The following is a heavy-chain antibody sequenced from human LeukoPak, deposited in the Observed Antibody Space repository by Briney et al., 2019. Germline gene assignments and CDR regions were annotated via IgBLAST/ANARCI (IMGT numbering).Heavy chain of an antibody. J-gene: IGHJ6*03. D-gene: IGHD3-22*01. V-gene: IGHV4-59*12. CDR2: IYYSGST. Sequence: SETLSLTCTVSGGSISSYYWSWIRQPPGKGLEWIGYIYYSGSTNYNPSLKSRVTISVDTSKNQFSLKLSSVTAADTAVYYCARDLIGYYYDSSGYYNYYYYMDVWGKGTTVTISS. CDR3: ARDLIGYYYDSSGYYNYYYYMDV. CDR1: GGSISSYY.